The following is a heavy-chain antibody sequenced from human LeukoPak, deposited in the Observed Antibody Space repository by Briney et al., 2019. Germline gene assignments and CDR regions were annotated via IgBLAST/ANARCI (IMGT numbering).Heavy chain of an antibody. CDR3: ARDPSGNGVNFDY. Sequence: PSGTLSLTCAVSGDXISSNNCWSWVRQPPGKGLEWVGEIYHSGTTNYRPSLKTRVTISLVKSKNQFSLRLTSVTAADTAVYYCARDPSGNGVNFDYWGQGTLVTVSS. V-gene: IGHV4-4*02. J-gene: IGHJ4*02. CDR1: GDXISSNNC. D-gene: IGHD3-10*01. CDR2: IYHSGTT.